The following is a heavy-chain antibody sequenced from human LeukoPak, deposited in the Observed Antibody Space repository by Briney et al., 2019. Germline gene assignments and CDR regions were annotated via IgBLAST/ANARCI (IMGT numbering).Heavy chain of an antibody. CDR1: GFTFSNAW. CDR3: TTEASLLWFGELSVDY. V-gene: IGHV3-15*01. CDR2: IKSKTDGGTT. D-gene: IGHD3-10*01. Sequence: PGGSLRLSCAASGFTFSNAWMSWVRQAPGKGLEWVGRIKSKTDGGTTDYAAPVKGRFTISRDDSKNTLYLQMNSLKTEDTAVYYCTTEASLLWFGELSVDYWGQGTLVTVSS. J-gene: IGHJ4*02.